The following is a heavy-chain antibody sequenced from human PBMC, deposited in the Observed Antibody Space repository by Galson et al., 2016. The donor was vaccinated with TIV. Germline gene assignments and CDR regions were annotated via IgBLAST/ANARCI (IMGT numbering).Heavy chain of an antibody. Sequence: SVKVSCKASGGTFRSYVISWVRQAPGQGLEWMGGIIPILGLTNSAQKFQGRVTFTADISTNTVYMELRSLRSEDTAVYYCARGTDYYGSGSFSYWGQGTLVTVSS. CDR1: GGTFRSYV. V-gene: IGHV1-69*10. CDR2: IIPILGLT. CDR3: ARGTDYYGSGSFSY. D-gene: IGHD3-10*01. J-gene: IGHJ4*02.